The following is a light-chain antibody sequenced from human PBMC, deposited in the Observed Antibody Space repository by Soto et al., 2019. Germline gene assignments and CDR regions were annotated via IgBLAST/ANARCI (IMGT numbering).Light chain of an antibody. J-gene: IGLJ1*01. CDR2: EVN. CDR3: SSFAVSNSFV. V-gene: IGLV2-8*01. Sequence: QSALTQPASVSGSPGQSIAISCTGTSSDVGAYDYVSWYQQHPDKAPKLMIYEVNKRPSGVPDRFSGSKSVNTASLTVSGLQAEDEADCYCSSFAVSNSFVFGTGTKVTVL. CDR1: SSDVGAYDY.